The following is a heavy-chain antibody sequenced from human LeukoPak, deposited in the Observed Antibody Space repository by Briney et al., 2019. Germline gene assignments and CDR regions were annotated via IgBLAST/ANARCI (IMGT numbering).Heavy chain of an antibody. CDR3: ARTPRVGATTSWFDP. V-gene: IGHV1-69*04. J-gene: IGHJ5*02. Sequence: GASVKVSCKASGGTFSSYAISWVRQAPGQGLEWMGRIIPIFGIANYAQKFQGRVTITADKSTSTAYMELSSLRSEDTAVYYCARTPRVGATTSWFDPWGQGTLVTVSS. CDR1: GGTFSSYA. CDR2: IIPIFGIA. D-gene: IGHD1-26*01.